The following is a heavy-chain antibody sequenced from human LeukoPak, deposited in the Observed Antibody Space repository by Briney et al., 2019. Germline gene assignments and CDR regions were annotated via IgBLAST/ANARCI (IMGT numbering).Heavy chain of an antibody. CDR2: IIPSGGST. V-gene: IGHV1-46*01. CDR3: ARERRTAMVTEFDY. J-gene: IGHJ4*02. CDR1: GYIFTSYY. D-gene: IGHD5-18*01. Sequence: ASVKVSCKASGYIFTSYYMHWVRQAPGQGLEWMGVIIPSGGSTSYAQKFQGRVTLTRDTSTSTVYMELSSLKSEDTAMYYCARERRTAMVTEFDYWGQGTLVTVSS.